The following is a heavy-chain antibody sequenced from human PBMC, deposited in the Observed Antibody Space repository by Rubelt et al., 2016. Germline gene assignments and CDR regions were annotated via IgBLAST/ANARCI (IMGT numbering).Heavy chain of an antibody. CDR2: IIPIFGTA. V-gene: IGHV1-69*06. CDR1: GGTFSSYA. CDR3: ARDHWGDGYNSGNQFDY. Sequence: QVQLVQSGAEVKKPGSSVKVSCKASGGTFSSYAISWVRQAPGQGLEWMGGIIPIFGTANYAQKFQGRVTITADKSTSTAYMELSSLRSEDTAVYYCARDHWGDGYNSGNQFDYWGQGTLVTVSS. D-gene: IGHD5-24*01. J-gene: IGHJ4*02.